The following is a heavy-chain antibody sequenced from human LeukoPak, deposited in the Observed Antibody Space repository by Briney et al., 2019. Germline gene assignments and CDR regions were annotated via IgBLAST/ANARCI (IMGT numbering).Heavy chain of an antibody. CDR3: TGEIRGSLGWYFDL. V-gene: IGHV3-13*01. CDR1: GFTLSDYG. J-gene: IGHJ5*02. Sequence: PGGSLRLSCAASGFTLSDYGMHWVRQTTEKGLEWVSAIDTAGDTYYVGSVKGRFIISRDSAENSLYLQVNSLRAGDTAVYYCTGEIRGSLGWYFDLWGQGILVTVSS. D-gene: IGHD3-10*01. CDR2: IDTAGDT.